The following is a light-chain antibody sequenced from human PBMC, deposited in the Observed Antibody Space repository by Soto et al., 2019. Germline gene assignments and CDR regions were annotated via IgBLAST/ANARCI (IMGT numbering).Light chain of an antibody. J-gene: IGLJ2*01. Sequence: QSVLTQPPSASASPGQGVTISCSGSGSNIASNTVNWYQHLPGTAPKLLMYNNDQRPSRVPDRFSGSKSGTSASLAISGLQSEDEADYYCATWADSLNGVVFGGGTKLTVL. CDR1: GSNIASNT. CDR2: NND. CDR3: ATWADSLNGVV. V-gene: IGLV1-44*01.